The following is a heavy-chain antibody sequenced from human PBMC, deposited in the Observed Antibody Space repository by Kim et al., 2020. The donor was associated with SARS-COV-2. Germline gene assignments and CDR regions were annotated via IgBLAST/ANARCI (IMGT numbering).Heavy chain of an antibody. CDR1: GFTFGDHA. J-gene: IGHJ4*02. D-gene: IGHD3-3*01. CDR3: TSLPYRSGYYTVQRGYYFGF. V-gene: IGHV3-49*04. Sequence: GGSLRLSCTASGFTFGDHAMSWVRQAPGKGLEWVGFIRSKAYGGSTEYAASVKVRFTISRDDSKSFAYLQMNSLKTEDTAVYYCTSLPYRSGYYTVQRGYYFGFWGPGNLVPLPS. CDR2: IRSKAYGGST.